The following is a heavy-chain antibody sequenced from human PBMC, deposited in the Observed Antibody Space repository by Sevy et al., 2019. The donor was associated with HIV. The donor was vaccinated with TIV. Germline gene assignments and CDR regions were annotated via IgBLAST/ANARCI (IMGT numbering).Heavy chain of an antibody. D-gene: IGHD2-2*01. CDR3: ARGGQAYVVVVPSTVPFDY. V-gene: IGHV4-34*01. J-gene: IGHJ4*02. Sequence: SETLSLTCAVSGGSFSGYFWNWIRQSPGKGLEWIGEINHTGSLKYNPSLKSRVTISVEASMSQLSLHLRSVTAADTAVYYCARGGQAYVVVVPSTVPFDYWGRGTLVTVSS. CDR1: GGSFSGYF. CDR2: INHTGSL.